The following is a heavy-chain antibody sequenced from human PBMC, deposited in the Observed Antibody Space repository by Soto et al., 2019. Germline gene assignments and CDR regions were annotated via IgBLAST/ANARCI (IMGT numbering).Heavy chain of an antibody. V-gene: IGHV3-49*04. CDR2: VRSETYCGST. D-gene: IGHD6-13*01. CDR3: TRGRGTSGWYADY. J-gene: IGHJ4*02. CDR1: GFVFGDYA. Sequence: PGGSLRLSCSASGFVFGDYAVTWVRQAPGKGLEWVGVVRSETYCGSTEYAASVKGRFRISRDDSESIAYLQMTSLKTEDTAVYYCTRGRGTSGWYADYWGKGILVTVSS.